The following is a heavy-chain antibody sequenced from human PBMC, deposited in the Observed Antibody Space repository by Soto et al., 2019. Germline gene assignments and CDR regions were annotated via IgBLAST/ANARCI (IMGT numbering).Heavy chain of an antibody. J-gene: IGHJ4*02. CDR3: ARDPSAVAGPFDY. CDR1: GFTFSSYA. CDR2: ISYDGSNK. D-gene: IGHD6-19*01. Sequence: HLGGSLRLSCAASGFTFSSYAMHWVRQAPGKGLEWVAVISYDGSNKYYADSVKGRFTISRDNSKNTLYLQMNSLRAEDTAVYYCARDPSAVAGPFDYWGQGTLVTVSS. V-gene: IGHV3-30-3*01.